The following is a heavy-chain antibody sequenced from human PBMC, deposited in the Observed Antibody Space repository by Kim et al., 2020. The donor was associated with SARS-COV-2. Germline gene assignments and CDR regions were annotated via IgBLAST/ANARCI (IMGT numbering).Heavy chain of an antibody. CDR2: IYWDADK. V-gene: IGHV2-5*02. J-gene: IGHJ5*02. D-gene: IGHD1-26*01. CDR1: GFSLSTSGVG. CDR3: ARRRGGSYYGT. Sequence: SGPTLVNPTQTLTLTCSFSGFSLSTSGVGVGWIRQPPGKALEWLALIYWDADKRYSPSLKSRLTITKDTSKNQVVLTLTNVDPVDTATYYCARRRGGSYYGTWGQGTLVTVSS.